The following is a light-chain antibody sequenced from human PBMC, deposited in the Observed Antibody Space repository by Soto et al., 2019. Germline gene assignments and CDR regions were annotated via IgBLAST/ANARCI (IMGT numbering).Light chain of an antibody. J-gene: IGKJ4*01. V-gene: IGKV4-1*01. CDR3: QQYYSPPLT. CDR1: QSLLFSSNNQHY. Sequence: EIVMTQSPDSLSVSLGGRATINCKSSQSLLFSSNNQHYIAWFQQRSGQPPQLLLYWASTRESGVPDRFSGSASGTDFTPTISGLQAEDVAVYVCQQYYSPPLTFGGGTKGEIK. CDR2: WAS.